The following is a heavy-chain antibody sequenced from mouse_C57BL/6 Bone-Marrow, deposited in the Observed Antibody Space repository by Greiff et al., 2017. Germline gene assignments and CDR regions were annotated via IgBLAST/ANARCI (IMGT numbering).Heavy chain of an antibody. V-gene: IGHV10-1*01. CDR2: IRSKSNNYAT. J-gene: IGHJ1*03. Sequence: EVQLVESGGGLVQPKGSLKLSCAASGFSFNTYAMNWVRQAPGKGLEWVARIRSKSNNYATYYADSVKDRFTISRDDSESMLYLQMNNLKTEDTAMYYCVRHRHYYGDWYFDVWGTGTTVTVSS. D-gene: IGHD1-2*01. CDR3: VRHRHYYGDWYFDV. CDR1: GFSFNTYA.